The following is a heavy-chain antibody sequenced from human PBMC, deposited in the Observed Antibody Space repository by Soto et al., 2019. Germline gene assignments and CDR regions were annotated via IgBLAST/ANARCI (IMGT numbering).Heavy chain of an antibody. V-gene: IGHV1-69*01. CDR2: IIPIFGTA. CDR3: ARGPVRVVGFQFDY. CDR1: GGTFSSYA. J-gene: IGHJ4*02. Sequence: QVQLVQSGAEVKKPGSSVKVSCKASGGTFSSYAISWLRQAPGQRLEWMGGIIPIFGTANYAQKFQGRVTSTADESTSTAYRELSSLRSEDTAVYYCARGPVRVVGFQFDYWGQGTLVTVSS. D-gene: IGHD2-2*01.